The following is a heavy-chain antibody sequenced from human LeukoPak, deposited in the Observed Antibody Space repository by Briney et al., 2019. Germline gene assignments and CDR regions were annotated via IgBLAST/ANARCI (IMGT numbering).Heavy chain of an antibody. J-gene: IGHJ3*02. CDR2: ISAYNGNT. Sequence: GASVKVSCKASGYTFTSYGISWARQAPGQGLEWMGWISAYNGNTNYAQKLQGRVTKTTDTSTSTAYMELRSLRSDDTAVYYCMSDFYDSSGLDAFDIWGQGTMVTVSS. D-gene: IGHD3-22*01. CDR1: GYTFTSYG. CDR3: MSDFYDSSGLDAFDI. V-gene: IGHV1-18*01.